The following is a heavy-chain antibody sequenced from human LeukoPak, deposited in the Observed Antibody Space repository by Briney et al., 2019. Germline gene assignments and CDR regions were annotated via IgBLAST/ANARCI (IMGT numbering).Heavy chain of an antibody. CDR3: ARDSGSCSGGSCPLGMHV. J-gene: IGHJ6*02. V-gene: IGHV1-18*01. D-gene: IGHD2-15*01. CDR2: IIAYNGNT. CDR1: DYTFTSYG. Sequence: ASVKVSCKASDYTFTSYGINWVRQAPGQGLEWMGWIIAYNGNTNYPQKLHGRVTMTTDTSTTTAYMELRSLRSDDTAVYYCARDSGSCSGGSCPLGMHVWGQETTVTVSS.